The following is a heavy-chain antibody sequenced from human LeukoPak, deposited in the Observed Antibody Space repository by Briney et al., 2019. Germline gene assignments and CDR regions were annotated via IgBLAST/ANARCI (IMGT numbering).Heavy chain of an antibody. D-gene: IGHD3-22*01. CDR1: GFTFSSYW. J-gene: IGHJ3*02. V-gene: IGHV3-7*01. Sequence: GGSLRLSCAASGFTFSSYWMSWVRQAPGKGLEWVANIRQDEGEKYFVDSVKGRFIISRDNAKNSLYLQMNSLRAEDTAVYYCARDRTPYDGNGYYDAHDIWGQGTMVTVSS. CDR3: ARDRTPYDGNGYYDAHDI. CDR2: IRQDEGEK.